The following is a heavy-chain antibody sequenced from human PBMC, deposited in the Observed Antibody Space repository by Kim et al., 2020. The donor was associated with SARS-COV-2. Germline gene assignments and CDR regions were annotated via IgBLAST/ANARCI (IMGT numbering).Heavy chain of an antibody. CDR1: GYTFTTYG. Sequence: ASVKVSYKSSGYTFTTYGISWVRQAPGQGPEWMGWINGKNGNTKSAQKFQGRVTMTTDTSTSAAYMELWSLTSDDTAVYYCARDYCSSTSCDPGGYYY. CDR2: INGKNGNT. V-gene: IGHV1-18*01. D-gene: IGHD2-2*01. CDR3: ARDYCSSTSCDPGGYYY. J-gene: IGHJ6*01.